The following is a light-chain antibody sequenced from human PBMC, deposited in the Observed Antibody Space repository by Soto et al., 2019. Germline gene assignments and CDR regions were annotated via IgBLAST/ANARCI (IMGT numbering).Light chain of an antibody. V-gene: IGLV2-14*01. CDR3: AAWDDSLSGLYV. Sequence: QSVLTQPASVSGSPGQSITISCTGTSSDVGGYNYVSWYQQHPGKAPKLMIYDVSNRPSGVSNRFSGSKSGTSASLAISGLRSEDEADYYCAAWDDSLSGLYVFGTG. J-gene: IGLJ1*01. CDR1: SSDVGGYNY. CDR2: DVS.